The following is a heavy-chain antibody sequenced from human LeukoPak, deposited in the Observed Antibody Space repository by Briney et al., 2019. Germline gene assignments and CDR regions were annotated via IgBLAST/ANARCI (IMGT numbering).Heavy chain of an antibody. CDR3: VRLRRNNDRSGYYYYYDY. D-gene: IGHD3-22*01. CDR1: GYTFSDYS. Sequence: GGSLTLSCAASGYTFSDYSVNWVRQAPGKGLEWVSSISVRSNYRYYADSVRGRFTISRDDARDSLFLQMNSLRAEDTAVYFCVRLRRNNDRSGYYYYYDYWGQGTLVTVSS. J-gene: IGHJ4*02. V-gene: IGHV3-21*01. CDR2: ISVRSNYR.